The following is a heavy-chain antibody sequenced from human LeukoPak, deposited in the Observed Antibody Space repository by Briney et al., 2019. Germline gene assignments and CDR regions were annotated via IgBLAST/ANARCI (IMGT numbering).Heavy chain of an antibody. CDR3: ATSAARGIAPPGSEF. D-gene: IGHD6-13*01. J-gene: IGHJ4*02. CDR2: ISDSSIYI. Sequence: GGSLRLSCAASGFSFSDYYMSWTRQAPGKGLEWVSYISDSSIYINYAASVKGRFTISRDNAKNSLYLQMNSLRAEDTAIYYCATSAARGIAPPGSEFWGQGTLVTVSS. CDR1: GFSFSDYY. V-gene: IGHV3-11*06.